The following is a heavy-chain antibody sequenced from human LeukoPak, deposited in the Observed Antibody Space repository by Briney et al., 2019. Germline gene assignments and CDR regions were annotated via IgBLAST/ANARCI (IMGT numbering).Heavy chain of an antibody. CDR2: IYHSGST. V-gene: IGHV4-59*01. Sequence: KPSGTPSLPFTGSGGALSRYFWGWIRQPPGEGLGGIGFIYHSGSTNYNPSLKSRVTISVDTSKNEFSLKLSSVTAADTAVYYCACVSGGYLRGDYWGQGTLVTVSS. CDR1: GGALSRYF. CDR3: ACVSGGYLRGDY. D-gene: IGHD1-26*01. J-gene: IGHJ4*02.